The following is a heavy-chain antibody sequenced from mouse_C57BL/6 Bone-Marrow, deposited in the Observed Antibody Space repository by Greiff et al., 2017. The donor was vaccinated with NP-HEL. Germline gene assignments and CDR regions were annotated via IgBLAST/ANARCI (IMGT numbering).Heavy chain of an antibody. CDR3: TRGDYYGSSYLFDY. V-gene: IGHV5-9-1*02. CDR1: GFTFSSYA. Sequence: EVNVVESGEGLVKPGGSLKLSCAASGFTFSSYAMSWVRQTPEKRLEWVAYISSGGDYIYYADTVKGRFTISRDNARNTLYLQMSSLKSEDTAMYYCTRGDYYGSSYLFDYWGQGTTLTVSS. CDR2: ISSGGDYI. J-gene: IGHJ2*01. D-gene: IGHD1-1*01.